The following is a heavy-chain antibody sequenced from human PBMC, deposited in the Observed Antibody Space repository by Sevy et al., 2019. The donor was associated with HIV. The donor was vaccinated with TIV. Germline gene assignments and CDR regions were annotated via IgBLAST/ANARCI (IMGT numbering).Heavy chain of an antibody. CDR3: AGENAWGRGYS. D-gene: IGHD1-26*01. V-gene: IGHV4-59*08. CDR1: GGSITSLY. CDR2: IYYNGHI. J-gene: IGHJ4*02. Sequence: SETLSLTCTVSGGSITSLYWNRIRQPPGKGLEWIANIYYNGHINYNPSLKSRVTLLLDTSKNQFSLRLSSVTAADTAMYYCAGENAWGRGYSWGQGTLLTVSS.